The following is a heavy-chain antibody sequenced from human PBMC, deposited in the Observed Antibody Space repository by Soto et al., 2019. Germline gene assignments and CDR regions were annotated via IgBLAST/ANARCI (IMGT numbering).Heavy chain of an antibody. CDR2: ITGSDGRT. J-gene: IGHJ4*02. CDR3: AKATYDTTFYTSSLDN. CDR1: EFTFKNYV. Sequence: VQLLESGGGLVHPGGSLRLSCAASEFTFKNYVMTWVRQAPGKGLEWVSLITGSDGRTYYADSVKGRFTISRDNSKNTLFLQMDSLRPEDTALYYCAKATYDTTFYTSSLDNWGQGTLVTVSS. D-gene: IGHD3-22*01. V-gene: IGHV3-23*01.